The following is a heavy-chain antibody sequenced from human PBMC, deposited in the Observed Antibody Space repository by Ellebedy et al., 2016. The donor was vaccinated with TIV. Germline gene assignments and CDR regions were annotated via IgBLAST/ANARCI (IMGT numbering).Heavy chain of an antibody. J-gene: IGHJ4*02. CDR1: GYRFTDYW. Sequence: GESLKISCKGFGYRFTDYWIGWVRQMPGKGLEWMGIIYPGDSDIRYSPSFQGQVTISADKSISTAYLQWSSLKASDTAMYYCARHAGSWFSGGSKAVVYWGQGTLVTVSS. D-gene: IGHD6-13*01. CDR2: IYPGDSDI. V-gene: IGHV5-51*01. CDR3: ARHAGSWFSGGSKAVVY.